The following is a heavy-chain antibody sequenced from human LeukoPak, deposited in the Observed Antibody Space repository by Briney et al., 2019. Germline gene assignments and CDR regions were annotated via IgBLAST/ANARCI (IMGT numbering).Heavy chain of an antibody. Sequence: PSETLSLTCAVYGGSFSGYYWSWIRQPPGKGLEWIGEINHSGSTNYNPSLKSRVTISVDTSKNQFSLKLSSVTAADTAVYYCARHGRDAYYYYYYMDVWGIGTTVTVSS. CDR1: GGSFSGYY. J-gene: IGHJ6*03. CDR2: INHSGST. V-gene: IGHV4-34*01. D-gene: IGHD2-21*01. CDR3: ARHGRDAYYYYYYMDV.